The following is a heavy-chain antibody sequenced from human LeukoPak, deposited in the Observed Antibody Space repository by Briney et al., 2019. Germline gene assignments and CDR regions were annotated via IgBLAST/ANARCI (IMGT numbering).Heavy chain of an antibody. V-gene: IGHV4-59*01. CDR1: GGSISSYY. CDR2: IYYSGST. CDR3: ARGDPVAAQIDFDY. D-gene: IGHD6-19*01. J-gene: IGHJ4*02. Sequence: SETLSLTCTVSGGSISSYYWSWIRQPPGKGLEWIGYIYYSGSTNYNPSLKSRVTISVDTSRNQFSLKLSSVTAADTAVYYCARGDPVAAQIDFDYWGQGTLVTVSS.